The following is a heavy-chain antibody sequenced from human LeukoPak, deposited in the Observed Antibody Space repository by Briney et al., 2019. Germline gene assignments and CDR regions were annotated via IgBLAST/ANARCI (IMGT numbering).Heavy chain of an antibody. CDR1: GFTFSTYG. Sequence: PGGSLRLSCAASGFTFSTYGMHWVRQAPGKGLEWVAFIRYDGSNKYYVDSVKGRFTISRDNSKNTLYLQMNSLRAEDTAVYYCAKDKSSWYETTYYYYMDVWGKGTTVTASS. D-gene: IGHD6-13*01. V-gene: IGHV3-30*02. J-gene: IGHJ6*03. CDR2: IRYDGSNK. CDR3: AKDKSSWYETTYYYYMDV.